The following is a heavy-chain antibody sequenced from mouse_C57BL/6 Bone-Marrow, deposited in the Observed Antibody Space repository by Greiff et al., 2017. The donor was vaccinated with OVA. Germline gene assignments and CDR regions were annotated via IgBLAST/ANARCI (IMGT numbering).Heavy chain of an antibody. V-gene: IGHV5-9*01. J-gene: IGHJ3*01. CDR1: GFTFSSYT. CDR3: ARRGLRRTWFAY. Sequence: EVQVVESGGGLVKPGGSLKLSCAASGFTFSSYTMSWVRQTPEKRLEWVATISGGGGNTYYPDSVKGRFTISRDNAKNTLYLQMSSLRSEDTALYYCARRGLRRTWFAYWGQGTLVTVSA. D-gene: IGHD2-2*01. CDR2: ISGGGGNT.